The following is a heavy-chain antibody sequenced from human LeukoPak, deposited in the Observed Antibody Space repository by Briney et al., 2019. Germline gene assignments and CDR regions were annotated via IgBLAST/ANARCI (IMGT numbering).Heavy chain of an antibody. Sequence: PSETLSLTCTASGYSISSDYYWGWIRQPPGKGLEWIGFIYHSGSTYYNPSLKSRVTISVDTSKNQFSLKLSSVTAADTAVYYCARYDVWGTYRAFDYWGQGTLVTVSS. J-gene: IGHJ4*02. CDR3: ARYDVWGTYRAFDY. CDR2: IYHSGST. D-gene: IGHD3-16*02. V-gene: IGHV4-38-2*02. CDR1: GYSISSDYY.